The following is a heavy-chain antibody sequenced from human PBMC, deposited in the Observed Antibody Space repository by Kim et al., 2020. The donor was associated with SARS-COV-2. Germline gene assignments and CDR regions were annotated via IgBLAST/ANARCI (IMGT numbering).Heavy chain of an antibody. V-gene: IGHV4-34*01. Sequence: SETLSLTCAVFGESFSDFSWTWIRRSSGKGLEWIGEINQSGTTNYNPSLKSRVTISLDTSKNQFYLKVTSVTAADTATYYCARGRVGVVPSPVLGLGPFWKYHDMDVWDKGATVTVS. J-gene: IGHJ6*03. CDR2: INQSGTT. D-gene: IGHD3-3*01. CDR1: GESFSDFS. CDR3: ARGRVGVVPSPVLGLGPFWKYHDMDV.